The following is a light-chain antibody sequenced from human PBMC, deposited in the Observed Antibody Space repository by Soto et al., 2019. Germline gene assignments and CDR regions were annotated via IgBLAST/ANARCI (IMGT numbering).Light chain of an antibody. V-gene: IGKV3-20*01. CDR3: QQYGSSPRT. CDR2: GAS. J-gene: IGKJ4*01. Sequence: EIMLTLFTGTLSLSTGERATLSCRASQSVSSNLAWYQQKPGQAPRLLIYGASSRATGIPDGFSGSGSGTDFTLTISRLEPEDFAVYYCQQYGSSPRTFGGGTKVEI. CDR1: QSVSSN.